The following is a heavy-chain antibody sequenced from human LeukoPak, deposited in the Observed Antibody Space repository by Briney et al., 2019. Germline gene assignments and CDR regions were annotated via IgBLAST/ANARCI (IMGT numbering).Heavy chain of an antibody. J-gene: IGHJ4*02. CDR3: ARVGLTGQPLYFDY. D-gene: IGHD3-9*01. CDR1: GGTFSSYA. Sequence: VASVKVSCKASGGTFSSYAISWVRQAPGQELESMGGIIPIFGTANYAQKFQGRVTITTDESTSTAYMELSSLRSEDTAVYYCARVGLTGQPLYFDYWGQGTLVTVSS. V-gene: IGHV1-69*05. CDR2: IIPIFGTA.